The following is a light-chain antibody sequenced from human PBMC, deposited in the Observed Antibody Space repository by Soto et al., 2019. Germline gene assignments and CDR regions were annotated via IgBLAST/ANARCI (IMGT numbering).Light chain of an antibody. CDR3: QHYSSPPST. J-gene: IGKJ1*01. Sequence: GFTQSSRALSVPPGERATLSCRASQSVSSNYLAWYQQKPGQAPRLLIYSASSRATGVPDRISGGGSGTNFTLIISSLEPEDFGLYYCQHYSSPPSTFGQGTRQEIK. V-gene: IGKV3-20*01. CDR2: SAS. CDR1: QSVSSNY.